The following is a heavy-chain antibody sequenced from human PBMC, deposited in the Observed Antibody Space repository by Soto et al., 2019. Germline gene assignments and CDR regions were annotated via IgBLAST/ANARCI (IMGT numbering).Heavy chain of an antibody. CDR2: IWYDGSNK. CDR3: ARDSDSYGSRTADY. CDR1: GFTFSSYG. J-gene: IGHJ4*02. V-gene: IGHV3-33*01. D-gene: IGHD5-18*01. Sequence: PGGSLRLSCAASGFTFSSYGMHWVRQAPGKGLEWVAVIWYDGSNKYYADSVKGRFTISRDNSKNTLYLQMNSLRAEDTAVYYCARDSDSYGSRTADYWGKGTLVNVSS.